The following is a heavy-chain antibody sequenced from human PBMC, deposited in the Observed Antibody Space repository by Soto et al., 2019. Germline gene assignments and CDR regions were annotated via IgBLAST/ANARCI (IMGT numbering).Heavy chain of an antibody. D-gene: IGHD3-22*01. CDR2: INPNSGST. Sequence: ASVKVSCKASGYSVTSYYMHWVRQAPGQGLEWMGIINPNSGSTTYAQKFQGRVTMTRDTSTSTAYMELSSLRSEDTAVYYCARGTYYYDSSGYYYFDYWGQGTLVTVSS. CDR1: GYSVTSYY. V-gene: IGHV1-46*01. J-gene: IGHJ4*02. CDR3: ARGTYYYDSSGYYYFDY.